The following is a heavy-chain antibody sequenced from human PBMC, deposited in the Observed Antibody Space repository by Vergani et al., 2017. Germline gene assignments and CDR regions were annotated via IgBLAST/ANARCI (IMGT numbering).Heavy chain of an antibody. Sequence: QVLLVQSGAEVKKPGASVRVSCKTSGYTFTNYYIHWVRQAPGQGLEWMGIINPSGGSTTYAQQFQGRLTMTRDTSTSTVYMDLSNLRSEDKAVYYCARPHGDILPPDPRRLDYWGQGTLVTVSS. CDR3: ARPHGDILPPDPRRLDY. CDR2: INPSGGST. V-gene: IGHV1-46*03. CDR1: GYTFTNYY. J-gene: IGHJ4*02.